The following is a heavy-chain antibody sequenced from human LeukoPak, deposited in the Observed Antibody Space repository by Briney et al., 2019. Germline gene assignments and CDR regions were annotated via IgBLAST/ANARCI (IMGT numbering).Heavy chain of an antibody. CDR2: IDHRGSS. CDR1: GESFSAYF. Sequence: EPLSLTCAVHGESFSAYFWSWIRQVPGKGLEWIGEIDHRGSSNYNPPLKSRAAISVDTSKNHFSLSLTSVTAADTAVYYCATRSSTLAAARCFDDWGQGTVVTVSS. J-gene: IGHJ4*03. D-gene: IGHD6-6*01. CDR3: ATRSSTLAAARCFDD. V-gene: IGHV4-34*01.